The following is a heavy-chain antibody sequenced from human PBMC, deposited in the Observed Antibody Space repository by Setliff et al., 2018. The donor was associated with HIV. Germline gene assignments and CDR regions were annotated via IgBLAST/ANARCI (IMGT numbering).Heavy chain of an antibody. J-gene: IGHJ1*01. Sequence: PGGSLRLSCAASGFTFSSYWMTWVRQAPGKGLEWVAYIKQDGSEKYYLDSVKGRFTISRDNAKNSLYLQMNSLRAEDTAVYYCARSAEFHVWGQGALVTVSS. D-gene: IGHD2-21*01. CDR1: GFTFSSYW. CDR3: ARSAEFHV. V-gene: IGHV3-7*01. CDR2: IKQDGSEK.